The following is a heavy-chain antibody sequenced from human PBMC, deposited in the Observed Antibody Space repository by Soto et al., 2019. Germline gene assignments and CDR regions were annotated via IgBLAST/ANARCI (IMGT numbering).Heavy chain of an antibody. D-gene: IGHD4-17*01. CDR1: GFTFSSYA. V-gene: IGHV3-23*01. CDR2: ISGSGGST. CDR3: AKDHRAVTGYFDY. Sequence: GGSLRLSCAASGFTFSSYAMSLVRQAPGKGLEWVSAISGSGGSTYYADSVKGRFTISRDNSKNTLYLQMNSLRAEDTAVYYCAKDHRAVTGYFDYWGQGTLVTVSS. J-gene: IGHJ4*02.